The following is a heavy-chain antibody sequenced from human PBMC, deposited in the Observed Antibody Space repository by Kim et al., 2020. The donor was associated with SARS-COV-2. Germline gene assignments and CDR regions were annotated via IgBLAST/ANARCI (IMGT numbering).Heavy chain of an antibody. J-gene: IGHJ4*02. Sequence: GGSLRLSCAASGFTFSSYWMSWVRQAPGKGLEWVANIKQDGSEKYYVDSVKGRFTISRENAKNSLYLQMNSLRAEDTAVYYCARPPSIAARPGLYYYWGQGTLVTVSS. V-gene: IGHV3-7*03. D-gene: IGHD6-6*01. CDR2: IKQDGSEK. CDR1: GFTFSSYW. CDR3: ARPPSIAARPGLYYY.